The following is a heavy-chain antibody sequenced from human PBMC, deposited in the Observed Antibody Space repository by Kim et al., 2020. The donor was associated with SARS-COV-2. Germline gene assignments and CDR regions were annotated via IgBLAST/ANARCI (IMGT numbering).Heavy chain of an antibody. Sequence: DSGKGRFTISRDSSKNTVYLQMDSLSAEDTAVYYCARDAYTTTSIWYFDLWGRGTRVTVSS. V-gene: IGHV3-30*07. J-gene: IGHJ2*01. D-gene: IGHD3-16*01. CDR3: ARDAYTTTSIWYFDL.